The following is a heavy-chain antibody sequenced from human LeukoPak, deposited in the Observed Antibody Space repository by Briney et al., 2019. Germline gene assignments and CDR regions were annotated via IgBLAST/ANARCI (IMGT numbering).Heavy chain of an antibody. V-gene: IGHV5-51*01. CDR1: GYVFIRHW. Sequence: GASLKISFKASGYVFIRHWIGWVRPVPGKGLEWMGVIHPEDSYSRYNPAFQGQVTLSVDESTSTAYLQLSSLKASDTAIYYCARQNHYYYYMDVWGRGTAVTVSS. J-gene: IGHJ6*03. CDR2: IHPEDSYS. CDR3: ARQNHYYYYMDV.